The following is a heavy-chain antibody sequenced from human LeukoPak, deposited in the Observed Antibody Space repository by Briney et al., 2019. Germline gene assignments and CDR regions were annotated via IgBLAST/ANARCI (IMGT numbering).Heavy chain of an antibody. CDR2: IYSGGST. J-gene: IGHJ3*02. CDR1: GFTFSSYA. D-gene: IGHD3-22*01. Sequence: PGGSLRLSCAASGFTFSSYAMSWVRQAPGKGLEWVSVIYSGGSTYYADSVKGRFTISRDNSKNTLYLQMNSLRAEDTAVYYCARAYDSSGYYWIDAFDIWGQGTMVTVSS. CDR3: ARAYDSSGYYWIDAFDI. V-gene: IGHV3-53*01.